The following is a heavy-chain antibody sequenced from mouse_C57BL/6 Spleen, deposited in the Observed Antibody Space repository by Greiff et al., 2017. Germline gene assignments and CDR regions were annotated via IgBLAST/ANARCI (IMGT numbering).Heavy chain of an antibody. V-gene: IGHV3-6*01. CDR1: GYSITSGYY. CDR2: ISYDGSN. J-gene: IGHJ1*03. Sequence: EVQRVESGPGLVKPSQSLSLTCSVTGYSITSGYYWNWIRQFPGNKLEWMGYISYDGSNNYNPSLKNRISITRDTSKNQFFLKLNSVTTEDTATYYCARDRGYWYFDVWGTGTTVTVSS. CDR3: ARDRGYWYFDV. D-gene: IGHD1-1*02.